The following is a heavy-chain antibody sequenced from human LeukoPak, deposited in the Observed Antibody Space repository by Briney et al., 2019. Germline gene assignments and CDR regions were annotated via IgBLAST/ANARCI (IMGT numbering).Heavy chain of an antibody. CDR3: ARDRVYYDILTGTMIYGMDV. D-gene: IGHD3-9*01. J-gene: IGHJ6*02. CDR1: GFTFSRYW. Sequence: GGSLSLSCAASGFTFSRYWMHWVRQAPGKGLVWVSRINSDGSSTSYADSVKGRFTISRDNAKNTLYLQMNSLRAEDTAVYYCARDRVYYDILTGTMIYGMDVWGQGTTVTVSS. V-gene: IGHV3-74*01. CDR2: INSDGSST.